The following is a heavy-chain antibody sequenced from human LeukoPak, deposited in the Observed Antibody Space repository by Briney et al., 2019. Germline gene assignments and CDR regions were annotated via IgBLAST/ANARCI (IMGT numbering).Heavy chain of an antibody. V-gene: IGHV4-59*01. J-gene: IGHJ4*02. CDR3: ATSRGVLTPFDY. CDR2: FYYSGST. Sequence: SETLSLTCTVYGGSISSYYWSWIRQPPGKGLEWIGYFYYSGSTNYNPSLKRRVTISGDTSKNQFSLKLNSVTAADTAVYYCATSRGVLTPFDYWGQGTLVTVSS. CDR1: GGSISSYY. D-gene: IGHD3-10*01.